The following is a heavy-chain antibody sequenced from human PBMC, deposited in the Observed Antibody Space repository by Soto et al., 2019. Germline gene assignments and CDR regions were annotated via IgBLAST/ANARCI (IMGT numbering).Heavy chain of an antibody. D-gene: IGHD5-18*01. CDR3: ARDRVDTAMAATTGFDY. CDR1: GFTFSSYG. J-gene: IGHJ4*02. CDR2: IWYDGSNK. V-gene: IGHV3-33*01. Sequence: PGGSLRLSCAASGFTFSSYGMHWVRQAPGKGLEWVAVIWYDGSNKYYADSVKGRFTISRDNSKNTLYLQMSSLRAEDTAVYYCARDRVDTAMAATTGFDYWGQGTLVTVSS.